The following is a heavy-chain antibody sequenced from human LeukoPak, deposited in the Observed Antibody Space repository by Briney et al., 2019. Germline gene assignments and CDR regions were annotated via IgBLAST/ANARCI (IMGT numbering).Heavy chain of an antibody. J-gene: IGHJ4*02. D-gene: IGHD4-17*01. CDR2: INHSGST. CDR3: ARGQTVTDGYYFDY. Sequence: PGGSLRLSCAASGFTFSSYGMHWVRQPPGKGLEWIGEINHSGSTNYNPSLKSRVTISVDTSKNQFSLKLSSVTAADTAVYYCARGQTVTDGYYFDYWGQGTLVTVSS. V-gene: IGHV4-34*01. CDR1: GFTFSSYG.